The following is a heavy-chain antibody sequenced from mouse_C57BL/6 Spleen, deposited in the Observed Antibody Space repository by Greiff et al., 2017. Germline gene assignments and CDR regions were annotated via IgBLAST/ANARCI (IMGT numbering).Heavy chain of an antibody. CDR3: ARYEGPDYYSSSYWYFDV. CDR1: GYTFTDYY. CDR2: INPYNGGT. D-gene: IGHD1-1*01. Sequence: EVQLQQSGPVLVKPGASVKMSCKASGYTFTDYYMNWVKQSHGKSLEWIGVINPYNGGTSYNQKFKGKATLTVDKSSSTAYMELNSLTSEDSAVYYCARYEGPDYYSSSYWYFDVWGTGTTVTVSS. V-gene: IGHV1-19*01. J-gene: IGHJ1*03.